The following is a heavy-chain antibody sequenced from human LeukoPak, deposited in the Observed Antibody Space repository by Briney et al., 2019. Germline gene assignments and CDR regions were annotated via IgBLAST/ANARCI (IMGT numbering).Heavy chain of an antibody. V-gene: IGHV3-21*01. CDR2: ITGNSNYI. CDR3: AKGVRIAVAGNIDY. CDR1: GFTFSIYS. Sequence: AGSLRLSCAASGFTFSIYSINWVRQAPGNGLEWVSFITGNSNYIYYADSVKGRFTISRDNSKNTLYMQMNSLRAEDTAVYYCAKGVRIAVAGNIDYWGQGTLVTVSS. J-gene: IGHJ4*02. D-gene: IGHD6-19*01.